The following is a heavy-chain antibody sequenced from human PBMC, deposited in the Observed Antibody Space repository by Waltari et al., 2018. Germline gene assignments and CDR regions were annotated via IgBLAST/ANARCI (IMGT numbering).Heavy chain of an antibody. V-gene: IGHV4-39*07. CDR3: ARACSSTSCYTGTFDY. D-gene: IGHD2-2*02. J-gene: IGHJ4*02. CDR2: IYYSGST. CDR1: GGSISSSSYY. Sequence: QLQLQESGPGLVKPSETLSLTCTVSGGSISSSSYYWGWIRQPPGKGLEWIGSIYYSGSTYYNPSLKSRVTISVDTSKNQFSLKLSSVTAADTAVYYCARACSSTSCYTGTFDYWGQGTLVTVSS.